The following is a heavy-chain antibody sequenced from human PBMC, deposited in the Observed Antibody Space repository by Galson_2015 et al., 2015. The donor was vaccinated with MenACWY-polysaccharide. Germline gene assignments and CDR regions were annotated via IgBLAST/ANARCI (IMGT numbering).Heavy chain of an antibody. Sequence: SLRLSCAASGFPFSSYLMTWVRQAPGKGLEWVSSISSAGSSIYYADSVKGRFTISRDNAENSLYLQMNSLRDEDTAVYYRAKSLTILDYWGQGTLVTVSS. V-gene: IGHV3-48*02. CDR3: AKSLTILDY. CDR2: ISSAGSSI. J-gene: IGHJ4*02. D-gene: IGHD2-21*01. CDR1: GFPFSSYL.